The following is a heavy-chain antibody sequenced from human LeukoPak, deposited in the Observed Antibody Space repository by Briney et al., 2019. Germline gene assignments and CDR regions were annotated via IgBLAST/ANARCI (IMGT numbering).Heavy chain of an antibody. CDR2: INHSGST. J-gene: IGHJ4*02. CDR1: GVSFSGYY. V-gene: IGHV4-34*01. Sequence: PSETLSLTCAVYGVSFSGYYWSWIRQPPGKGLEWIGEINHSGSTNYNPSLKSRVTISVDTSKNQFSLKLSSVTAADTAVYYCARGGDQYYDSSGYPDKRPIFDYWGQGTLVTVSS. D-gene: IGHD3-22*01. CDR3: ARGGDQYYDSSGYPDKRPIFDY.